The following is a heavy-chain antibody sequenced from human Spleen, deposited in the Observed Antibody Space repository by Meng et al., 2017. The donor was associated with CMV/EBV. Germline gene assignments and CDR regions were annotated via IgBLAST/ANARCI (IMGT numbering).Heavy chain of an antibody. D-gene: IGHD3-10*01. J-gene: IGHJ4*02. CDR1: GGSISSSNW. CDR3: ATPAVSRGSGSYEDY. Sequence: QGQLQESGPGLVKPSGTLSLTCAVSGGSISSSNWWSWVRQPPGKGLEWIGEIYHSGSTNYNPSLKSRVTISVDKSKNQFSLKLSSVSAADTAVYYCATPAVSRGSGSYEDYWGQGTLVTVSS. V-gene: IGHV4-4*02. CDR2: IYHSGST.